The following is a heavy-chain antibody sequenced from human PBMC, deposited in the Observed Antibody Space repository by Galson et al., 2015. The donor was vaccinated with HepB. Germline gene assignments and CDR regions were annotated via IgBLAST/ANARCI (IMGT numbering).Heavy chain of an antibody. V-gene: IGHV3-23*01. CDR3: AKVWLREIDS. CDR2: ISGSGGST. CDR1: GFTFSSYA. Sequence: SLRLSCAASGFTFSSYAMNWVRRAPGKGLEWVSGISGSGGSTNCADSVKGRFTISRDNSKNTLYLQMNSLRVEDTAVYFCAKVWLREIDSWGQGTLVTVSS. D-gene: IGHD3-10*01. J-gene: IGHJ4*02.